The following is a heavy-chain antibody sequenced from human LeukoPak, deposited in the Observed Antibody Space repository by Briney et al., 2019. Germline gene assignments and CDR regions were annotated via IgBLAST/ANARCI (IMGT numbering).Heavy chain of an antibody. Sequence: GGSLRLSCAASGFTFSSYAMHWVRQAPGKGLEWVAVISYDGSNKYYADSVKGRFTISRDNSKNTLYLQMNSLRAEDTAVYYCARHPSSDDYFDYWGQGTLVTVSS. J-gene: IGHJ4*02. CDR2: ISYDGSNK. V-gene: IGHV3-30-3*01. CDR1: GFTFSSYA. CDR3: ARHPSSDDYFDY. D-gene: IGHD5-24*01.